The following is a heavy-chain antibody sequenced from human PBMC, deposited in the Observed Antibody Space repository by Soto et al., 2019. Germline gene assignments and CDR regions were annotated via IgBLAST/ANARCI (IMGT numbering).Heavy chain of an antibody. CDR3: SRFIMVGGWFDPNYYHGMDV. Sequence: QVQLVQSGAEVKKPGASVTVSCKTSVYTFSNYGINWVRQAPGQGLEWMGWISGYNGNTKYAQTVQGRVTMTTDTSTGTVYMELRSLKSDDTAIYYCSRFIMVGGWFDPNYYHGMDVWGQGTTVTVSS. D-gene: IGHD6-19*01. V-gene: IGHV1-18*01. J-gene: IGHJ6*02. CDR1: VYTFSNYG. CDR2: ISGYNGNT.